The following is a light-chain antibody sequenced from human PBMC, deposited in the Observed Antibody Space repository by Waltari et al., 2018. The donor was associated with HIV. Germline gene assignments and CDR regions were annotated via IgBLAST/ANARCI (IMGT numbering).Light chain of an antibody. CDR2: GNI. V-gene: IGLV1-40*01. CDR3: QSYDSSLSAWV. J-gene: IGLJ3*02. Sequence: QPVLTQPPSVSGAPGLGVPVACTRRGSNIRAGYHVHWYQQLPGTAPTLLSYGNINRPSGVPDRFSASKSGTSASLAITGLQPEDEADYYCQSYDSSLSAWVFGGGTKLTV. CDR1: GSNIRAGYH.